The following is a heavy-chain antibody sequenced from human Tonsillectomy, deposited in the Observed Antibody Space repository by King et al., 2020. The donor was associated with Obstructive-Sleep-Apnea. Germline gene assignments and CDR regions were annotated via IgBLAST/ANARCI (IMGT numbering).Heavy chain of an antibody. Sequence: VQLQESGPGLVKPSETLSLTCTVSGGSISSYYWSWIRQPPGKGLEWIGYIYYGGNTNYNPSHKSRVTISVDTSKKQFSLKLSSVTAADTAVYYCASSPVEMATALGYWGQGTLVTVSS. D-gene: IGHD5-24*01. J-gene: IGHJ4*02. CDR3: ASSPVEMATALGY. CDR2: IYYGGNT. V-gene: IGHV4-59*01. CDR1: GGSISSYY.